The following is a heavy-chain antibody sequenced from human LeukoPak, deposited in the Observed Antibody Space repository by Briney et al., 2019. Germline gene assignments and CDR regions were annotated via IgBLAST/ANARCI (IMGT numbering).Heavy chain of an antibody. D-gene: IGHD7-27*01. J-gene: IGHJ3*02. Sequence: SETLSLTCTVSGGSISSSSYYWGWIRQPPGKGLEWIGYIYYTGSTKYNPSLKSRVTLSVDSSKTQFSLKLNSVTAADTAVYYCAKSPSWGSGLDAFDIWGQGTMVTVSS. V-gene: IGHV4-61*05. CDR2: IYYTGST. CDR3: AKSPSWGSGLDAFDI. CDR1: GGSISSSSYY.